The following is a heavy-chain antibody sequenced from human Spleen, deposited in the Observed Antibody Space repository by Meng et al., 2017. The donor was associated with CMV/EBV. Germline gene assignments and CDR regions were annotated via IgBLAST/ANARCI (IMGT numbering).Heavy chain of an antibody. J-gene: IGHJ5*02. V-gene: IGHV1-18*01. D-gene: IGHD3-3*01. CDR3: ARDTHSIFGVVIMGGGGNWFDP. Sequence: YGISGVRQDPGQGLEWMGWISAYNGNTNYAQKLQGRVTMTTDTSTSTAYMELRSLRSDDTAVYYCARDTHSIFGVVIMGGGGNWFDPWGQGTLVTVSS. CDR2: ISAYNGNT. CDR1: YG.